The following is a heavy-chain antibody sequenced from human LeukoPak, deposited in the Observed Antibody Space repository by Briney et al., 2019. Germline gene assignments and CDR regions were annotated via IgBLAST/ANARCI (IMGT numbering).Heavy chain of an antibody. CDR2: ISGGGGSS. J-gene: IGHJ4*02. D-gene: IGHD2-2*02. Sequence: PGGSLRLSCAASGFTFSNAWMSWVRQAPGKGLEWVSVISGGGGSSYYAGSVKGRFTISRDNSRNTLYLLMNNLRGEDTAVYYCAKDDYTGTSYYFDSWGQGTLVTVSS. CDR1: GFTFSNAW. V-gene: IGHV3-23*01. CDR3: AKDDYTGTSYYFDS.